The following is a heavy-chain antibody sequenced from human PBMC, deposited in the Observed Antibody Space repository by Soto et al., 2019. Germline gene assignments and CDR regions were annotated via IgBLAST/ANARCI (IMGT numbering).Heavy chain of an antibody. V-gene: IGHV1-8*01. CDR3: ARTLYGDNVDY. D-gene: IGHD4-17*01. CDR1: RDTFTSYD. J-gene: IGHJ4*02. CDR2: MNPNSGNT. Sequence: VPCLASRDTFTSYDINWVRQATGQGLEWMGWMNPNSGNTGYAQKFQGRVTMTRNTSISTAYMELSSLRSEDTAVYYCARTLYGDNVDYWGQGTLVTVSS.